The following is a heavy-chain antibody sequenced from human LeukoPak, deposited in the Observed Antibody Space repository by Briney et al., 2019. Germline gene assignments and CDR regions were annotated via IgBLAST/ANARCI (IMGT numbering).Heavy chain of an antibody. CDR1: GYTFTSYD. J-gene: IGHJ5*02. Sequence: ASVKVSFKASGYTFTSYDINWVRQATGQGLEWMGWMNPNSGNTGYAQKFQGRVTITRNTSISTAYMELSSLRSEDTAVYYCARGPDCSSFSCTYWFDPWGEGTLVTVSS. CDR3: ARGPDCSSFSCTYWFDP. V-gene: IGHV1-8*03. D-gene: IGHD2-2*01. CDR2: MNPNSGNT.